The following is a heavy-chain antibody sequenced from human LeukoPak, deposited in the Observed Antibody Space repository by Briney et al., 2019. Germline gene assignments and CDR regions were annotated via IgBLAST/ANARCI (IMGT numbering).Heavy chain of an antibody. CDR1: GFTFSSYS. J-gene: IGHJ4*02. D-gene: IGHD3-22*01. CDR2: ISSSSSYI. Sequence: GGSLRLSCAASGFTFSSYSMNWVRQAPGKGLEWVSSISSSSSYIYYADSGKGRFTISRDNAKNSLYLQMNSLRAEDTDVYCWAKDSPLRYDSSGYYPDYWGQGTLVTVSS. CDR3: AKDSPLRYDSSGYYPDY. V-gene: IGHV3-21*01.